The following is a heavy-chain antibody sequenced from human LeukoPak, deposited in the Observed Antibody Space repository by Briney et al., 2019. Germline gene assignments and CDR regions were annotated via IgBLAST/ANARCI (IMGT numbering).Heavy chain of an antibody. V-gene: IGHV3-48*01. CDR2: ISSSSSTI. Sequence: SGGSLRLSCAASGFTFSSYSMNWVRQAPGKGPEWVSYISSSSSTIYYADSVKGRFTISRDNAKNSLYLQMNSLRAEDTAVYYCARDTPTALGPLGYWGQGTLVTVSS. D-gene: IGHD3-10*01. CDR1: GFTFSSYS. J-gene: IGHJ4*02. CDR3: ARDTPTALGPLGY.